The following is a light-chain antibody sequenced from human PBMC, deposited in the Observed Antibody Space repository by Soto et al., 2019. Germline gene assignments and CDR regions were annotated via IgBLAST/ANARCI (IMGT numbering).Light chain of an antibody. CDR3: QQGYSSLT. Sequence: DIQMTQSPSSLSASVGDRVTIPCRASQSISSYLNWYQQKPGNAPKLLIYAASSLQSGVPSRFSGSGSGTDFTLTINSLQPEDFATYYCQQGYSSLTFGGGTKVDIK. J-gene: IGKJ4*01. V-gene: IGKV1-39*01. CDR2: AAS. CDR1: QSISSY.